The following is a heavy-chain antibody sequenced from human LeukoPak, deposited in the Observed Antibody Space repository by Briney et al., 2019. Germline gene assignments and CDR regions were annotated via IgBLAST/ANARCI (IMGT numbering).Heavy chain of an antibody. CDR1: GFIFENYA. D-gene: IGHD1-26*01. Sequence: GGSLRLSCAASGFIFENYAMHWVRLLPGKGLEWVSGISYNGGVVAYMDSVRGRFTISRDNAKNSLYLQMTSLKAEDTALYYCTKIAVPVRGRYYIDVWGKGTAVIVSS. J-gene: IGHJ6*03. CDR2: ISYNGGVV. CDR3: TKIAVPVRGRYYIDV. V-gene: IGHV3-9*01.